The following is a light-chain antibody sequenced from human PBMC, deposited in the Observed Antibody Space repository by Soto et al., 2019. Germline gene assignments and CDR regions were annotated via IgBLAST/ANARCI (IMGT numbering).Light chain of an antibody. CDR2: GAS. Sequence: EIVLTQSPGNLSLSPGERATLSCRASQSVTNSYLAWYQQKPGQAPRLLIYGASRRATGIPDRFSGSGSGTDFTLTISRLEPEDFAVYYCQQYGSSPRYTFGQGTKLEIK. J-gene: IGKJ2*01. CDR1: QSVTNSY. CDR3: QQYGSSPRYT. V-gene: IGKV3-20*01.